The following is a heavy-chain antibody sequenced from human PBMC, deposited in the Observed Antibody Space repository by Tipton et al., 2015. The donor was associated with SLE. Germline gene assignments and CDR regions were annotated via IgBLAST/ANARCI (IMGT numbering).Heavy chain of an antibody. Sequence: QSGAEVKEPGASVKVSCKASGYTFTNYDITWVRQAVGQGLEWMGWMNPNSGNTGYAQKFQGRVTMTRNTSISTAYMEVSSLRSDDTAVYYCARGDNGWYVDFDRWGGGTLFTVSS. CDR1: GYTFTNYD. J-gene: IGHJ2*01. V-gene: IGHV1-8*01. CDR2: MNPNSGNT. D-gene: IGHD4-17*01. CDR3: ARGDNGWYVDFDR.